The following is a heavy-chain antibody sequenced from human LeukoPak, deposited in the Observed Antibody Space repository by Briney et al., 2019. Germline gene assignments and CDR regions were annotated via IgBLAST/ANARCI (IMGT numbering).Heavy chain of an antibody. CDR3: ATTEIYTYLDV. CDR2: INHSGST. Sequence: SETLSLTCAVYGGSFSGYYWSWVRQPPGKGLEWIGEINHSGSTNYNPSLKSRVTISVDKAKNQFSLKVTSLTAADTAVYYCATTEIYTYLDVWGKGTTVIVSS. D-gene: IGHD3-16*01. J-gene: IGHJ6*03. CDR1: GGSFSGYY. V-gene: IGHV4-34*01.